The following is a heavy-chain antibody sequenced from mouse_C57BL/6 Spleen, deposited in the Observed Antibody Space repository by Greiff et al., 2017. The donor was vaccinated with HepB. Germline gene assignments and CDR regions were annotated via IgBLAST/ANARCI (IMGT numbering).Heavy chain of an antibody. CDR3: AREDGDPGWFAY. CDR2: INYDGSST. CDR1: GFTFSDYY. V-gene: IGHV5-16*01. J-gene: IGHJ3*01. Sequence: EVQLVESEGGLVQPGSSMKLSCTASGFTFSDYYMAWVRQVPEKGLEWVANINYDGSSTYYLDSLKSRFIISRDNAKNILYLQMSSLKSEDTATYYCAREDGDPGWFAYWGQGTLVTVSA.